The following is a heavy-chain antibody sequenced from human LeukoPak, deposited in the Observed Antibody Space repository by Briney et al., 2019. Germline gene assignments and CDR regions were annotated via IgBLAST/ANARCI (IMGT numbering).Heavy chain of an antibody. CDR3: ARVSKDSSGYLFDY. J-gene: IGHJ4*02. CDR1: GGSISSSSYY. Sequence: PSETLSLTCTVSGGSISSSSYYWGWIRQPPGKGLEWIGSIYYSGSTYYNPSLKSRVTISVDTSKNQFSLKLSSVTAADTAVYYCARVSKDSSGYLFDYWGQGTLVTVSS. V-gene: IGHV4-39*07. CDR2: IYYSGST. D-gene: IGHD3-22*01.